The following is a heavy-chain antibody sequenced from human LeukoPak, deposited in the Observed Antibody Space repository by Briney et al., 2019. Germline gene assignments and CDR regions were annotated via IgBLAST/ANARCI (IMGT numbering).Heavy chain of an antibody. Sequence: SQTLSLTCTVSGGSISSGGYYWSWIRRHPGKGLEWIGYIYYSGSTTYNPSLKSRVTISVDTSKNQFSLKLSSVTAADTAVYYCARGGDYYDSSGFHYWGQETLVTVSS. V-gene: IGHV4-31*03. CDR1: GGSISSGGYY. CDR3: ARGGDYYDSSGFHY. J-gene: IGHJ4*02. CDR2: IYYSGST. D-gene: IGHD3-22*01.